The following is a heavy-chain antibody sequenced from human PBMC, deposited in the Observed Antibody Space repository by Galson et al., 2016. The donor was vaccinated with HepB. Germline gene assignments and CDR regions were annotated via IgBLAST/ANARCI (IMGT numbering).Heavy chain of an antibody. D-gene: IGHD5-24*01. J-gene: IGHJ4*02. V-gene: IGHV3-23*01. CDR2: LTETGNDI. Sequence: SLRLSCAASGFIFDRYVMSWVRQAPGKGLEWVSLLTETGNDIYYADSVRGRFTISRDNSKNRLYLQMNSLRVDDTARYYCAKKLGAGVPGSNFFDSWGQGALVTVSS. CDR3: AKKLGAGVPGSNFFDS. CDR1: GFIFDRYV.